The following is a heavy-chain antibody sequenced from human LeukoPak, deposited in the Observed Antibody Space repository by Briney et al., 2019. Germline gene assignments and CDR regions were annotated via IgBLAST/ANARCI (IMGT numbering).Heavy chain of an antibody. Sequence: SETLSLTCTVSGYSISSGYYWGWIRQPPGKGLEWIGSIYHSGSTYYNPSLKSRVTISVDTSKNQFSLKLSSVTAADTAMYYCARGSGGHPKVESFQHWGQGTLVTVSS. CDR1: GYSISSGYY. D-gene: IGHD3-10*01. V-gene: IGHV4-38-2*02. J-gene: IGHJ1*01. CDR3: ARGSGGHPKVESFQH. CDR2: IYHSGST.